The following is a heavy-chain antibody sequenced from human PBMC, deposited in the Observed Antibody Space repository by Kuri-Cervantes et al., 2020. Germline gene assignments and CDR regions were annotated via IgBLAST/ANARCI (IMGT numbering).Heavy chain of an antibody. CDR2: TNHRGIV. D-gene: IGHD2-8*01. CDR3: ARRRGYCTNGVCNRLDQ. J-gene: IGHJ4*02. Sequence: GSLRLSCAASGFTFSSYSMNWVRQSPGKGPEWIGETNHRGIVDYNPSLKGRVTISLDTSRTQFSLRLSSVTAADAAVYYCARRRGYCTNGVCNRLDQWGQGTLVTVSS. CDR1: GFTFSSYS. V-gene: IGHV4-34*01.